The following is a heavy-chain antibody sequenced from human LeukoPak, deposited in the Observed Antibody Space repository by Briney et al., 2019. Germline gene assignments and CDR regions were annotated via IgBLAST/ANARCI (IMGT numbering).Heavy chain of an antibody. CDR3: GSSYDIFHDYMVV. Sequence: ASVNVSCNTSGYTFTSYAISWVRQPPGPGHEWMGWISGQTGKIRFSQKFQGRGTVTTHTSKRTAYMELRSMRSDDAAVYCCGSSYDIFHDYMVVWGKGNTVTVSS. D-gene: IGHD3-9*01. CDR2: ISGQTGKI. J-gene: IGHJ6*03. CDR1: GYTFTSYA. V-gene: IGHV1-18*01.